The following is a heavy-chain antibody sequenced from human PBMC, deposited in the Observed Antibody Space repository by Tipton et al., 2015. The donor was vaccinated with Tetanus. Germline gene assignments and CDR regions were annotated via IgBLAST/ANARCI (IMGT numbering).Heavy chain of an antibody. Sequence: SLRLSCAASGFTFSDYYMSWIRQAPGKGLECVSYNSSSSSYTNDADSLKGRFIIARDDAKNSLYLQLNSLRAEDTAVFYCARVPIFGVVIPSTGAYYYGMDVWGQGTTVTVSS. D-gene: IGHD3-3*01. J-gene: IGHJ6*02. CDR2: NSSSSSYT. V-gene: IGHV3-11*06. CDR1: GFTFSDYY. CDR3: ARVPIFGVVIPSTGAYYYGMDV.